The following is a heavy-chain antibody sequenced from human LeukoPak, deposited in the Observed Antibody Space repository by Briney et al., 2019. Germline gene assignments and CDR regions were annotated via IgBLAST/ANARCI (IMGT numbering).Heavy chain of an antibody. CDR2: ISDSGAST. CDR1: GFTFSSYA. J-gene: IGHJ4*02. V-gene: IGHV3-23*01. Sequence: GGSLRLSCAASGFTFSSYAMTWVRQAPGKGLQWVSSISDSGASTYYADSVKGRFTISRDNSKNTLSLQMNSLRAEDTAIYYCARSDFCDYWGQGTLVTVSS. CDR3: ARSDFCDY.